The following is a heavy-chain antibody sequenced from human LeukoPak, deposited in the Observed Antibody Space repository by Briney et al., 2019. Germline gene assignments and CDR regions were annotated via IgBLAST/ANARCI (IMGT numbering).Heavy chain of an antibody. CDR3: ARASLHYYDILTGYYYSSFDY. V-gene: IGHV1-69*01. J-gene: IGHJ4*02. Sequence: ASVKVSCKASGGTFSSYAISWVRQAPGQGLERMGGIIPIFGTANYAQKFQGRVTITADESTSTAYMELSSLRSEDTAVYYCARASLHYYDILTGYYYSSFDYWGQGTLVTVSS. CDR2: IIPIFGTA. CDR1: GGTFSSYA. D-gene: IGHD3-9*01.